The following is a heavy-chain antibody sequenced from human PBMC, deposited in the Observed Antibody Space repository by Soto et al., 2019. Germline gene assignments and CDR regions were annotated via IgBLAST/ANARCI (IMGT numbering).Heavy chain of an antibody. J-gene: IGHJ4*02. CDR2: IYSGDNT. Sequence: GGSLRLSCAVSGFTVSTNYMSWVRQAPGKGLEWVSVIYSGDNTYYADSVKGRFTISRGNSKNTLNLQMNGLRVEDTAVYYCASGAAMVLFDYWGQGTLVTVSS. CDR1: GFTVSTNY. CDR3: ASGAAMVLFDY. D-gene: IGHD5-18*01. V-gene: IGHV3-53*01.